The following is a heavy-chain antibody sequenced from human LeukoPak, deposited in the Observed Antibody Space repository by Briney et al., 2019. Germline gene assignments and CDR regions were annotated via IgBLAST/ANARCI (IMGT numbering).Heavy chain of an antibody. V-gene: IGHV1-2*02. CDR3: ARVTGGGSYFDYFDY. J-gene: IGHJ4*02. CDR2: INPNSGGT. D-gene: IGHD1-26*01. Sequence: ASVKVSCKASGYTFTGYYIHWVRQAPGQGLEWMGWINPNSGGTNYAQKFQGRVTMTRDTSISTAYMELSRLRSDDTAVYYCARVTGGGSYFDYFDYWGQGTLVTVSS. CDR1: GYTFTGYY.